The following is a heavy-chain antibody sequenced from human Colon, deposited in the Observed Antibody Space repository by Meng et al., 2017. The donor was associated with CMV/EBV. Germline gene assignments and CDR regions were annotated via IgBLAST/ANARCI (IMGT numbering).Heavy chain of an antibody. Sequence: SETLSLTCAVYGGSFSGYYWSWIRQPPGKGLEWIGEINHSGSTNYNPSLKSRVTISVDTSKNQFSLKLSSVTAADTAVYSCARGPSSCSSTSCYTIRQYITMVRGVISAFDIWGQGTMVTVSS. V-gene: IGHV4-34*01. D-gene: IGHD3-10*01. CDR3: ARGPSSCSSTSCYTIRQYITMVRGVISAFDI. CDR2: INHSGST. J-gene: IGHJ3*02. CDR1: GGSFSGYY.